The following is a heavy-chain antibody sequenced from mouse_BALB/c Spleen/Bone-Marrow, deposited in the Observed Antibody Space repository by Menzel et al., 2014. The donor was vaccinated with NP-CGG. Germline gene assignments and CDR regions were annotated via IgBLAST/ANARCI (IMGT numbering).Heavy chain of an antibody. J-gene: IGHJ2*01. D-gene: IGHD4-1*01. CDR3: ARTGPFDY. CDR2: IYPGDGDT. CDR1: GYAFSSSW. Sequence: VQRVESGPELVKPGASVKISCKASGYAFSSSWMNWVKQRPGQGLEWIGRIYPGDGDTNYNGKFKGKATLTADKSSSTAYMQLSSLTSVDSAVYFCARTGPFDYWGQGTTLTVSS. V-gene: IGHV1-82*01.